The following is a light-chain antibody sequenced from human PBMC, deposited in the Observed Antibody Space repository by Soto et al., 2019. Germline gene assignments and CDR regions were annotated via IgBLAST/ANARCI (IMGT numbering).Light chain of an antibody. Sequence: DIQMTQSPPSLSASVGDRVTITCRASQTPRTFLNWYQQKPGKAPKLLIYATSTLQSGVPSRFSGRDSGADFTLTINNLQPEDFATYYCQQPPYTFGPGTKVEIK. CDR3: QQPPYT. V-gene: IGKV1-39*01. CDR2: ATS. CDR1: QTPRTF. J-gene: IGKJ2*01.